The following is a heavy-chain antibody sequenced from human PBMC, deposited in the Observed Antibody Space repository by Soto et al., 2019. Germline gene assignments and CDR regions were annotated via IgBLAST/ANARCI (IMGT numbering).Heavy chain of an antibody. J-gene: IGHJ3*02. CDR1: GFTFSSYD. V-gene: IGHV3-13*01. CDR3: VRGSYCSAGSCYPVGAFDI. D-gene: IGHD2-15*01. Sequence: GGSMRLSCAAAGFTFSSYDMHWVRQVTGKGLEWVSGIGTAGDTYYPGSVRGRFITSRDHDKNFLYLQMNSLRDGDTAVYHCVRGSYCSAGSCYPVGAFDIWGQGTMVTVSS. CDR2: IGTAGDT.